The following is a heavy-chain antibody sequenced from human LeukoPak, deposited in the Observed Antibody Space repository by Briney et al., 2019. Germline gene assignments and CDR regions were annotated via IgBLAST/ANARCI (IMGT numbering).Heavy chain of an antibody. CDR2: ISAYNGNT. V-gene: IGHV1-18*01. CDR1: GYTFTSYG. CDR3: AGGGIAAAGYPFYYYMDV. D-gene: IGHD6-13*01. J-gene: IGHJ6*03. Sequence: ASVNVSCKASGYTFTSYGISWVRQAPGQGLEWMGWISAYNGNTNYAQKLQGRVTMTTDTSTSTAYMELRSLRTDDTAVYYCAGGGIAAAGYPFYYYMDVWGKGTTVTVSS.